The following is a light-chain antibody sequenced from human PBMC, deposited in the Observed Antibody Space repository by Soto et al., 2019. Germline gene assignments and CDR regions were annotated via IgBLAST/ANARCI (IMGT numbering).Light chain of an antibody. V-gene: IGKV3-20*01. J-gene: IGKJ2*01. CDR2: GSS. CDR1: QSVSSSY. CDR3: QQYNTWPPRYT. Sequence: EIVLTQSPGTLSLSPGERATLSCRASQSVSSSYLTWYQQKPGQAPRVLVYGSSRRATGIPDRFSGSGSGTDFTLTISRLEPEDFAVYYCQQYNTWPPRYTFGQGTKLEIK.